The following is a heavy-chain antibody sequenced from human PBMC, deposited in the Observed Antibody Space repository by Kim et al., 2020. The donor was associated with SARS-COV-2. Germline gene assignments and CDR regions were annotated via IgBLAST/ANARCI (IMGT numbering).Heavy chain of an antibody. J-gene: IGHJ6*02. CDR3: VKGHTYYYDSSRVYYYYGMDV. CDR1: GFTFSSYA. V-gene: IGHV3-64D*06. Sequence: GGSLRLSCSASGFTFSSYAMHWVRQAPGKGLEYVSAISSNGGSTYYADSVKGRFTISRDNSKNTLYLQMSSLRAEDTAVYYCVKGHTYYYDSSRVYYYYGMDVWGQGTTVTVSS. D-gene: IGHD3-22*01. CDR2: ISSNGGST.